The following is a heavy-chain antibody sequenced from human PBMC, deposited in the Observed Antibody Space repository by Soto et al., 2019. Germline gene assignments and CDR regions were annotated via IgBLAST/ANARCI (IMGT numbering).Heavy chain of an antibody. J-gene: IGHJ4*02. V-gene: IGHV3-48*02. CDR1: GFPFSSYA. Sequence: EVQLVESGGGLVQPGGSLRLSCAASGFPFSSYAMNWVRQAPGKGLEWVSYINSGSCTIYYADSVKGRFTISRDNAKNSLYLQMNSLRDEDTAVYFCVRDRAYTGYELQYWGQGALVAVSS. CDR2: INSGSCTI. D-gene: IGHD5-12*01. CDR3: VRDRAYTGYELQY.